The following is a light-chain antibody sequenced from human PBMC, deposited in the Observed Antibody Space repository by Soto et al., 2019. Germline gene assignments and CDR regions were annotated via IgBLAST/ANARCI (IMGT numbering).Light chain of an antibody. Sequence: QSALTQPASVSGSPGQSITISCTGTSSDVGGYNYVSWYQQHPGKAPKLMIYEVSNRPSGVSNRFSGSKSGNTASLTISGISAEDEAYFYCSSYTSSSTRVVFGGGTKLTVL. CDR1: SSDVGGYNY. J-gene: IGLJ2*01. CDR2: EVS. V-gene: IGLV2-14*01. CDR3: SSYTSSSTRVV.